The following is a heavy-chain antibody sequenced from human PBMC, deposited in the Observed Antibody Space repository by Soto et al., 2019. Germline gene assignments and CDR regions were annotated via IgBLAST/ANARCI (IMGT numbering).Heavy chain of an antibody. CDR3: VYPWSGYYFFDH. V-gene: IGHV3-23*01. D-gene: IGHD3-3*01. CDR2: ITGSGGST. J-gene: IGHJ4*02. Sequence: GSLRICCAASGXTFSSYSMSWVRQAPGKGLEWVSSITGSGGSTYYADSVKGRFTISRDNSKNTLYLQMNSLRAEDTAVYYFVYPWSGYYFFDHWGQGTLGTVS. CDR1: GXTFSSYS.